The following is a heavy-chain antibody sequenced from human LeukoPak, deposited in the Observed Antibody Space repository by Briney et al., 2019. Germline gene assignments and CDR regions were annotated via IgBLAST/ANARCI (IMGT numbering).Heavy chain of an antibody. CDR3: ARCGPDIVVVPAAIPEGWFDP. Sequence: PSETLSLTCAVYGGSFSGYYWSWIRQPPGKGLEWSGEINHSGSTNYNPSLKSRVTISVDTSKNQFSLKLSSVTAADTAVYYCARCGPDIVVVPAAIPEGWFDPWGQGTLVTVSS. CDR2: INHSGST. D-gene: IGHD2-2*02. J-gene: IGHJ5*02. V-gene: IGHV4-34*01. CDR1: GGSFSGYY.